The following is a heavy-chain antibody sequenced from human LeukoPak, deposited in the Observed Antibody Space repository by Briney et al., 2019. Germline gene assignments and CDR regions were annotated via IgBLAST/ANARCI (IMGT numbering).Heavy chain of an antibody. CDR2: ISKDGSDK. CDR1: GFTFSDYA. D-gene: IGHD2-15*01. Sequence: GGFLRLSCAASGFTFSDYAMHWVRQAPGKGLEWVAVISKDGSDKYYPGSVRGRFTISRDNSKSTLCLKMNSLRAEDTAVYYCAKQLGYCSDGSCYFPYWGQGTLVTVSS. CDR3: AKQLGYCSDGSCYFPY. V-gene: IGHV3-30-3*02. J-gene: IGHJ4*02.